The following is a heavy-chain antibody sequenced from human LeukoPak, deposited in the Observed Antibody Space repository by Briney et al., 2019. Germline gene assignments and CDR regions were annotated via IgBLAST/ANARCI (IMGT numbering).Heavy chain of an antibody. CDR1: GFSLSNHG. V-gene: IGHV3-33*01. J-gene: IGHJ5*02. CDR2: RGGDGNDK. Sequence: PGGSLRLSWAASGFSLSNHGMHWVRQAPGKRLEWVAVRGGDGNDKRYANSVNGPFTISRDNPENPLHLQLNRLPAEDTPMYYCPRHSYQDYYGRFDPWGQGPLVIVSS. CDR3: PRHSYQDYYGRFDP. D-gene: IGHD3-10*01.